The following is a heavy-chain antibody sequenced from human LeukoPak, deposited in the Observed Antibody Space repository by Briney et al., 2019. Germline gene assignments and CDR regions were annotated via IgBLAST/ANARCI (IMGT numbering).Heavy chain of an antibody. CDR2: IYSGGST. CDR3: ARSGLTGYYRGFDY. Sequence: GGSLRLSCAASGFTFSSYAMSWVRQAPGKGLEWVSVIYSGGSTYYADSVKGRFTISRDNSKNTLYLQMNSLRAEDTAVYYCARSGLTGYYRGFDYWGQGTLVTVSS. D-gene: IGHD3-9*01. J-gene: IGHJ4*02. CDR1: GFTFSSYA. V-gene: IGHV3-66*01.